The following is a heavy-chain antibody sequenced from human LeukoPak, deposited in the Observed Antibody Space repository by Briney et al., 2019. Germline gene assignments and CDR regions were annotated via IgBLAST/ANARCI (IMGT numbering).Heavy chain of an antibody. CDR3: ARQSGTYIDH. V-gene: IGHV4-59*08. CDR2: LFYSGST. D-gene: IGHD1-26*01. J-gene: IGHJ4*02. CDR1: GGSIRGYY. Sequence: SETLSLTCTVSGGSIRGYYWSWIRQPPGKGLEWIGYLFYSGSTNYNPSLKSRVTTSVDTSKNQFSVEVTSVTAADTAVYYCARQSGTYIDHWGQGILVTVSS.